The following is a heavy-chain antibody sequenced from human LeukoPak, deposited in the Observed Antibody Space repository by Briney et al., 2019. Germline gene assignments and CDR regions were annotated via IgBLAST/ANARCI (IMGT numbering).Heavy chain of an antibody. CDR3: ARDYYDSSGYYYVLDY. Sequence: ASVKVSCKASGYTFTGYYVHWVRQAPGQGLEWMGWINPNSGGTNYAQKSQGRVTMTRDTSISTAYMELSRLRSDDTAVYYCARDYYDSSGYYYVLDYWGQGTLVTVSS. CDR2: INPNSGGT. V-gene: IGHV1-2*02. D-gene: IGHD3-22*01. CDR1: GYTFTGYY. J-gene: IGHJ4*02.